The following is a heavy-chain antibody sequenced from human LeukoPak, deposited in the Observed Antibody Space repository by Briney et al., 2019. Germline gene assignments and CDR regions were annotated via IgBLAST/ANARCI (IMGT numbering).Heavy chain of an antibody. CDR3: AGNYYDSSGYYSFFDY. J-gene: IGHJ4*02. Sequence: SETLSLTCAVYGGSFSGYYWSWIRQPPGKGLEWIGEINYSGSTNYNPSLKSRVTISVDTSKNQFSLKLSSVTAADTAVYYCAGNYYDSSGYYSFFDYWGQGTLVIVSS. CDR2: INYSGST. V-gene: IGHV4-34*01. CDR1: GGSFSGYY. D-gene: IGHD3-22*01.